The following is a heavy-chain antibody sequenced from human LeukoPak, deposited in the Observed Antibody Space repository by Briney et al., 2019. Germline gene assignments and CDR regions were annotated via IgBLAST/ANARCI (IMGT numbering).Heavy chain of an antibody. CDR1: GFTFSYYN. CDR3: VRAWGGGSYSDAFDI. J-gene: IGHJ3*02. Sequence: GGSLRLSCAASGFTFSYYNMNWVRQAPGKGLEWVSSISSSSSHIYYADSVKGRFTIPRDNAKNSLYLQMSSLRVEDTAVFYCVRAWGGGSYSDAFDIWGQGTMVTVSS. D-gene: IGHD1-26*01. V-gene: IGHV3-21*06. CDR2: ISSSSSHI.